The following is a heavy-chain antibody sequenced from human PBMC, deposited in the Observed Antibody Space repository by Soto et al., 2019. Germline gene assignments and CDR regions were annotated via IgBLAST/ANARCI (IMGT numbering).Heavy chain of an antibody. CDR1: GFTLRNYW. V-gene: IGHV3-7*03. D-gene: IGHD3-16*02. J-gene: IGHJ5*02. CDR2: IKEDGSEK. CDR3: ARYRSLDP. Sequence: PGGSLRLSCADSGFTLRNYWMIWVRQAPGMGLQWVASIKEDGSEKYYVDPVKGRFTISRENAKNSLYLQMNSLRAEDTAVYYCARYRSLDPWGQGILVTVSS.